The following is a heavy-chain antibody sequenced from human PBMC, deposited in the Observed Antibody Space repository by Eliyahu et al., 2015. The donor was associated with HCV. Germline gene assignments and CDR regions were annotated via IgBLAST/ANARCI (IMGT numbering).Heavy chain of an antibody. J-gene: IGHJ6*02. CDR2: VYYSGST. Sequence: QLQLQESGPGLVKPSETLSLTCXVSGGSINSKTYYWGWIRQPPGQGLEWIGSVYYSGSTYSNPSLKSRVTISVDTSKNQFSLKLTSVTATDTAVYYCARQQHLSMDVWGQGTTVTVSS. D-gene: IGHD1-1*01. V-gene: IGHV4-39*01. CDR3: ARQQHLSMDV. CDR1: GGSINSKTYY.